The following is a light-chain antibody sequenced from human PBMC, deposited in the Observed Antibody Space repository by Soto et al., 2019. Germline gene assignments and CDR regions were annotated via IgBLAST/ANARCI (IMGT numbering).Light chain of an antibody. CDR2: EVS. V-gene: IGLV2-14*01. Sequence: QSVLTQPASVSGSPGQSITISCTGTSSDVGAYNYVSWYQQHPGKAPKLMIYEVSNRPSGVSNRFSGSKSGTTASLTISGLQAEDEAAYYCSSYRSSSTLPVVFGGGTKLTVL. CDR1: SSDVGAYNY. J-gene: IGLJ2*01. CDR3: SSYRSSSTLPVV.